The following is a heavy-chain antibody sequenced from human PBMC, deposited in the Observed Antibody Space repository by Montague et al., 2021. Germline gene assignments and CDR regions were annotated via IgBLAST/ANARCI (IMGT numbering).Heavy chain of an antibody. J-gene: IGHJ5*02. D-gene: IGHD3-10*02. CDR1: SGSLDDYS. CDR3: ARGRMLAWFDP. Sequence: SETLSLTCGVSSGSLDDYSWNWIRQAPGKGLEWMGEVNYDGVPNXNPSLRGRMSMSTDKSKNRFSLTLRSVVAADTAVYYCARGRMLAWFDPWGQGIQVTVS. CDR2: VNYDGVP. V-gene: IGHV4-34*10.